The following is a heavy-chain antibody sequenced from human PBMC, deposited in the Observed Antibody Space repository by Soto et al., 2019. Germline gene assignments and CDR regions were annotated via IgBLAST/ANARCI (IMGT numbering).Heavy chain of an antibody. V-gene: IGHV3-23*01. D-gene: IGHD3-22*01. CDR2: ISGSGGST. J-gene: IGHJ5*02. CDR1: GFTFSSYA. Sequence: GGSLRLSCAASGFTFSSYAMSWVRQAPGKGLEWVSAISGSGGSTYYADSVKCRFTISRDNSKNTLSLQMNSLRAEDTAVYYCAPGGYYDSSGYYYPFDPWGQGTLVTVSS. CDR3: APGGYYDSSGYYYPFDP.